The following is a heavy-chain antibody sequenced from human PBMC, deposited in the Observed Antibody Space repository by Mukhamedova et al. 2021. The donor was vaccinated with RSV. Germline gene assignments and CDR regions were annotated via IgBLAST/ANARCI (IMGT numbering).Heavy chain of an antibody. Sequence: QRAGSGLEWIGRVYTTGTTTYNPSFKSRATMSIDLSSNQFFLRLASVTAADTAVYFCVSPSTGTSASDIWGQGTKVSVSA. J-gene: IGHJ3*02. D-gene: IGHD1-1*01. V-gene: IGHV4-59*10. CDR3: VSPSTGTSASDI. CDR2: VYTTGTT.